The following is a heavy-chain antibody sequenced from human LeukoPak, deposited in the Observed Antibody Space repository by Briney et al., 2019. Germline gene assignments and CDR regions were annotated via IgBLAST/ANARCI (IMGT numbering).Heavy chain of an antibody. CDR2: IYTSGST. J-gene: IGHJ6*03. D-gene: IGHD2-2*02. CDR1: GGSIGSYY. Sequence: PSETLSLTCTVSGGSIGSYYWSWIRQPAGKGLEWIGRIYTSGSTNYNPSLKSRVSMSVDTSKNQFCRKLSSVTAAATAVYYCARDYRDIVVVPAAILYYYYMDVWGKGTTVTVSS. CDR3: ARDYRDIVVVPAAILYYYYMDV. V-gene: IGHV4-4*07.